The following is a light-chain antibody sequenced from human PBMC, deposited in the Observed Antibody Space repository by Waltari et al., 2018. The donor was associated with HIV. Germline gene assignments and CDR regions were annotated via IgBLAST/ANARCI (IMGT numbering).Light chain of an antibody. J-gene: IGLJ1*01. CDR3: CSHTTTSTTYV. CDR1: SSDLFGYYY. Sequence: QSALTQPASVSGSPGQSITISCTGTSSDLFGYYYVSWYQKHPDKAPKLIIYEVSNRPSGVSNRFSGSKSGYTASLTISGLQAEDEADYYCCSHTTTSTTYVFGTGTKVTVL. V-gene: IGLV2-14*01. CDR2: EVS.